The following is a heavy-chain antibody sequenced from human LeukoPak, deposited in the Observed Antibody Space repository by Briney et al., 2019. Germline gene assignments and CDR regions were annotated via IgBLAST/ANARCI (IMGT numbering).Heavy chain of an antibody. D-gene: IGHD4-17*01. J-gene: IGHJ6*02. CDR2: ICYRGIT. CDR3: AREDPQTTVPEGMDV. Sequence: SETLSLTCTVSGGSIGTFYWSWIRQTPGKGLEWIGYICYRGITNYNPSLKSRVTILVDTSKNQFSLKLNSVTAADTAVYYCAREDPQTTVPEGMDVWGQGTTVTVSS. CDR1: GGSIGTFY. V-gene: IGHV4-59*01.